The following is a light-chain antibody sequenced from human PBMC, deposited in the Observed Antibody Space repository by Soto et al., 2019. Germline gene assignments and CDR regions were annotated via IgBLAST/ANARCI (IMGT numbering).Light chain of an antibody. Sequence: SYELTQPPSVSVSPGQTARITCSGDALPKQYAYWYQQKPGHAPVLVIYKDSERPSGIPERFSGSSSGTTVTLTIRGVQAEDEADYYCQSADSSGTVVFGGGTKLTVL. V-gene: IGLV3-25*03. CDR3: QSADSSGTVV. J-gene: IGLJ2*01. CDR1: ALPKQY. CDR2: KDS.